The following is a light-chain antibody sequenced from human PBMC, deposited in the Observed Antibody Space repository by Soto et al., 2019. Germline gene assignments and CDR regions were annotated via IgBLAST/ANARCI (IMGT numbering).Light chain of an antibody. V-gene: IGKV1-6*01. CDR2: AAS. CDR1: QGIRND. J-gene: IGKJ1*01. CDR3: LQDYNYPRT. Sequence: AIQVTQSPSSLSASVGDRVAITCRASQGIRNDLGWYQQKPGKAPKLLIYAASSLQSGVPSRFSGSGSGTDFTLTISSLQPEDFATYYCLQDYNYPRTFGQGTKVEIK.